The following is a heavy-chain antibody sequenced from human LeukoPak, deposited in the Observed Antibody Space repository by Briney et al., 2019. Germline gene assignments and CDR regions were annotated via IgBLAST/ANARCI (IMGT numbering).Heavy chain of an antibody. Sequence: GGSLRLSCAASGFTFSGYGMHWVRQAPGKGLEWVAVIWYDGSNKYYADSVKGRFTISRDNSKNTLYLQMNSLRAEDTAVYYCARDQGNSYYYGMDVWGQGTTVTVSS. CDR3: ARDQGNSYYYGMDV. CDR1: GFTFSGYG. V-gene: IGHV3-33*01. J-gene: IGHJ6*02. CDR2: IWYDGSNK.